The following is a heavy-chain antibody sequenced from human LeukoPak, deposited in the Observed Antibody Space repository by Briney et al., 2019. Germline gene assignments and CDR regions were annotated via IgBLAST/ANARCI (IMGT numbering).Heavy chain of an antibody. D-gene: IGHD1-26*01. Sequence: GGSLRLSCTASGFAFTNAWMTWVRQAPGKGLEWVGRIRDKIEGETADYAAPVKGRFTISRDDSKSTLYLQMSSLKTEDTAVYHCTTDPYYSFDYWGQGTLVTVSS. V-gene: IGHV3-15*01. J-gene: IGHJ4*02. CDR2: IRDKIEGETA. CDR1: GFAFTNAW. CDR3: TTDPYYSFDY.